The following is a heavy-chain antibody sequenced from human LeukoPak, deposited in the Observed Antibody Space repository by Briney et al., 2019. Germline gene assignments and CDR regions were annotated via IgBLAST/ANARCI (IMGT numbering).Heavy chain of an antibody. CDR1: GFTFSSYS. D-gene: IGHD6-13*01. CDR2: ISSSSSTI. CDR3: ARYSRRDAFDI. Sequence: GSLRLSCAASGFTFSSYSMNWVRQAPGKGLEWVSYISSSSSTIYYADSVKGRFTISRDNAMNSLYLQMNSLRAEDTAVYYCARYSRRDAFDIWGQGTMVTVSS. J-gene: IGHJ3*02. V-gene: IGHV3-48*01.